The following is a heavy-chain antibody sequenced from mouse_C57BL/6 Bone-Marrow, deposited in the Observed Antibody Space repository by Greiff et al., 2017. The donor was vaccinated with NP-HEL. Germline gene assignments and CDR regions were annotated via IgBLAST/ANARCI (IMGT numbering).Heavy chain of an antibody. J-gene: IGHJ1*03. CDR3: ARSRDGYPWYFDV. CDR2: IDPSDSYT. V-gene: IGHV1-50*01. Sequence: QVQLQQPGAELVKPGASVKLSCKASGYTFTSYWMQWVKQRPGQGLEWIGEIDPSDSYTNYNQKFKGKATLTVDTSSSTAYMQLSSLTSEYYAVYYCARSRDGYPWYFDVWGTGTTVTVSS. CDR1: GYTFTSYW. D-gene: IGHD2-3*01.